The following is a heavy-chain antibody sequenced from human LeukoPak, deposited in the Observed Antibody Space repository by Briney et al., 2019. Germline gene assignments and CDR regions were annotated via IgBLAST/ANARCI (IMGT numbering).Heavy chain of an antibody. D-gene: IGHD2-21*02. CDR3: ARGDCGIDCPKFNWFDP. V-gene: IGHV4-61*01. CDR2: IYYSGST. Sequence: PSETLSLTCTVSGGSISSGSYYWSWLRQPPGKGLEWIGNIYYSGSTKYNPSLKSRVTISVDTSKNQFSLHLTSVTAADTAVYYCARGDCGIDCPKFNWFDPWGQGTLVTVSS. J-gene: IGHJ5*02. CDR1: GGSISSGSYY.